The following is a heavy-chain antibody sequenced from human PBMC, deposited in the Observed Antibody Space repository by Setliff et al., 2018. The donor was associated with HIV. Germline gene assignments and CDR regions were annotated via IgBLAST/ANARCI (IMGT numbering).Heavy chain of an antibody. V-gene: IGHV1-69*13. CDR2: IIPIFNTA. D-gene: IGHD2-15*01. Sequence: GASVKVSCQASGGTFSSYSITWVRQAPGQGLEWMGGIIPIFNTANYAQKFQGRVTITADESTGTAYMELSSLGSEDTAVYYCARGSGGYCSGGSCYFGFGLALWGQGTTVTVSS. CDR1: GGTFSSYS. CDR3: ARGSGGYCSGGSCYFGFGLAL. J-gene: IGHJ6*02.